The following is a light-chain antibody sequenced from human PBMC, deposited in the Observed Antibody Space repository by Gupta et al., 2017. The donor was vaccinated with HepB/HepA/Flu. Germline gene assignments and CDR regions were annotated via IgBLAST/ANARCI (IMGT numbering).Light chain of an antibody. CDR3: TSYTRSNTYV. Sequence: QSALTQPASLSGSPGQSITISCTGTSSDVGAYSYVSWYQHHPGKAPKLMIYDVSNRPSGISNRFSGSKSGNTASLTISVLQAEDEADYYCTSYTRSNTYVFGTGTKVTVL. J-gene: IGLJ1*01. CDR2: DVS. V-gene: IGLV2-14*03. CDR1: SSDVGAYSY.